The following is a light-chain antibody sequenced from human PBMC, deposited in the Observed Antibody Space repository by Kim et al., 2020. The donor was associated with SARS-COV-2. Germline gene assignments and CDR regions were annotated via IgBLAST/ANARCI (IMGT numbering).Light chain of an antibody. J-gene: IGLJ2*01. V-gene: IGLV2-14*03. CDR3: SSYIPSSTV. CDR1: SSDIGAYDY. Sequence: PGQSITIACTGTSSDIGAYDYVSWYQQHPGKAPKLIIYDLTKRPPGVSSRFSASRSGNTASLTISGLRAEDEADYYCSSYIPSSTVFGGGTKVTVL. CDR2: DLT.